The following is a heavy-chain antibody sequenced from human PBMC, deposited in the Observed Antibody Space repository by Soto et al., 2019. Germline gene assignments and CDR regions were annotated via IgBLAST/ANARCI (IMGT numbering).Heavy chain of an antibody. CDR3: ARDAEYSSPKGYYYGMDV. D-gene: IGHD6-6*01. CDR1: GGTFSTFG. V-gene: IGHV1-69*13. J-gene: IGHJ6*02. CDR2: IIPIFGTA. Sequence: ASVKVSCKTSGGTFSTFGISWVRQAPGQGLEWMGGIIPIFGTANYAQKFQGRVTITADESTSTAYMELSSLRSEDTAVYYCARDAEYSSPKGYYYGMDVWGQGTTVTVSS.